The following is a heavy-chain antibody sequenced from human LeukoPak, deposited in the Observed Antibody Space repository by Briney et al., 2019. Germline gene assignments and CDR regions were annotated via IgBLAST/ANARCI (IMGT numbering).Heavy chain of an antibody. V-gene: IGHV4-59*08. CDR2: IYYSGST. Sequence: SETLSLTCTVSGGSISSYYWTWIRQPPGKGLEWIGYIYYSGSTSYNPSLKSRVTMPVDTSKNQFSLKLSSVTAADTAVYFCARRGGGDSVNYWGQGTLVIVSS. CDR1: GGSISSYY. J-gene: IGHJ4*02. CDR3: ARRGGGDSVNY. D-gene: IGHD2-21*02.